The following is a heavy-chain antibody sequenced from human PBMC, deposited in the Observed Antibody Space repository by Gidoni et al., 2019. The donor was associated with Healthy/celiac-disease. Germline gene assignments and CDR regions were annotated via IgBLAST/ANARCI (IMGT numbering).Heavy chain of an antibody. CDR2: ISRSSSYI. J-gene: IGHJ4*02. Sequence: EVQLVESGGGLVKPGGSLRLSCAASGLTCSSYSMNWVRQAPGKGLEWVSSISRSSSYIYYADSVKGRFTISRDNAKNSLYLQMNSLRAEDTAVYYCARGKGTAAGTMWGQGTLVTVSS. V-gene: IGHV3-21*01. CDR1: GLTCSSYS. CDR3: ARGKGTAAGTM. D-gene: IGHD6-13*01.